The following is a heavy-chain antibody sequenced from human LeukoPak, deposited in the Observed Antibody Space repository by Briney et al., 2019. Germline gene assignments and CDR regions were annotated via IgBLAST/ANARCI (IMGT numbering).Heavy chain of an antibody. D-gene: IGHD2-15*01. CDR2: ISYDGSNK. CDR3: ARGSVGTPPPFDF. Sequence: GGSLRLSCAASGFTFSSYAMHWVRQAPGKGLEWVAVISYDGSNKYYADSVKGRFTISRDNSKNTLYLQMNSLKIEDTAVYYCARGSVGTPPPFDFWGQGTLVTVSS. V-gene: IGHV3-30*04. CDR1: GFTFSSYA. J-gene: IGHJ4*02.